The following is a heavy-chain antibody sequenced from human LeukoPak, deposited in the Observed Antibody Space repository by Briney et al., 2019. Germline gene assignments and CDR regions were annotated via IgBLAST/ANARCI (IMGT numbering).Heavy chain of an antibody. Sequence: GASVKVSCKASGYTFTGYYMHWVRQAPGQGLEWMGWINPNSGGTNYAQKFQGRVTMTRDTSISTAYMELSRLRSDDTAVYYCARDNLGRFGAFDIWGQGTMVTVSS. J-gene: IGHJ3*02. CDR2: INPNSGGT. D-gene: IGHD3-10*01. CDR3: ARDNLGRFGAFDI. V-gene: IGHV1-2*02. CDR1: GYTFTGYY.